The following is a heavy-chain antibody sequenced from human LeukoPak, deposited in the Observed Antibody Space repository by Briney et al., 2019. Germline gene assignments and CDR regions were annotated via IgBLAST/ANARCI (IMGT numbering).Heavy chain of an antibody. J-gene: IGHJ4*02. V-gene: IGHV4-39*01. CDR1: GGSISSSSYY. Sequence: WETLSLTCTVSGGSISSSSYYWGWIRQPPGTGLEWSRSIYYGENSYNTPSHRRRVTISGDTSKHQFSLKLNSVTAADTAVYYCARALQDIVVVPAAAFDYWGQGTLVTVSS. D-gene: IGHD2-2*01. CDR2: IYYGENS. CDR3: ARALQDIVVVPAAAFDY.